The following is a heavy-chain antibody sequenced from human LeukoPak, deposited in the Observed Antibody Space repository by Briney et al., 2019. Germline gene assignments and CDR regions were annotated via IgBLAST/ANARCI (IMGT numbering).Heavy chain of an antibody. CDR1: GGSFSGYY. J-gene: IGHJ4*02. V-gene: IGHV4-34*01. Sequence: SETLSLTCAVYGGSFSGYYWSWIRQPPGKGLEWIGEINHSGSTNYNPSLKSRVTISVDTSKNQFSLKLSSVTAADTAVYYCARLSCGYDNYWGQGTLVTVSS. D-gene: IGHD5-12*01. CDR2: INHSGST. CDR3: ARLSCGYDNY.